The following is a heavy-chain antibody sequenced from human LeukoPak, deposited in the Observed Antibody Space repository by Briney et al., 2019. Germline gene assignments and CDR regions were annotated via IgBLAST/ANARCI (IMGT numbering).Heavy chain of an antibody. D-gene: IGHD2-21*02. Sequence: GGSLRLPCAASGFTFSSYGMHWVRQAPGKGLEWVAVISYDGSNKYYADSVKGRFTISRDNSKNTLYLQMNSLRAEDTAVYYCAKGGKYCGGDCYSPLDYWGQGTLVTVSS. CDR1: GFTFSSYG. V-gene: IGHV3-30*18. J-gene: IGHJ4*02. CDR2: ISYDGSNK. CDR3: AKGGKYCGGDCYSPLDY.